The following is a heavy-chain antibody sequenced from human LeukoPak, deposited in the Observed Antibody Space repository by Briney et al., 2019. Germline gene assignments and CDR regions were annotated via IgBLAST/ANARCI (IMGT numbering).Heavy chain of an antibody. CDR2: IKPDGSEK. Sequence: GGSLRLSCAASGFTFSSYAMSWVRQAPGKGLEWVANIKPDGSEKYPVDSVKGRFTVTRDNARNTLYLQMSRLRDDDSAVYYCARAPAFGTVDYWGQGTLVTVSS. D-gene: IGHD3-16*01. J-gene: IGHJ4*02. CDR1: GFTFSSYA. CDR3: ARAPAFGTVDY. V-gene: IGHV3-7*01.